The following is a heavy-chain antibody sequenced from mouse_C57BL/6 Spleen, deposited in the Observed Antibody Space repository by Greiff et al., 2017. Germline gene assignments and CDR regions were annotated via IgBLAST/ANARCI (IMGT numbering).Heavy chain of an antibody. CDR3: ARQEAQALYAMDY. CDR2: ISSGGSYT. CDR1: GFTFSSYG. J-gene: IGHJ4*01. D-gene: IGHD3-2*02. V-gene: IGHV5-6*01. Sequence: EVKVVESGGDLVKPGGSLKLSCAASGFTFSSYGMSWVRQTPDKRLEWVATISSGGSYTYYPDSVKGRVTISRDNAKNTLYLQISSLKAEDTAMYYWARQEAQALYAMDYWGQGTSVTVSS.